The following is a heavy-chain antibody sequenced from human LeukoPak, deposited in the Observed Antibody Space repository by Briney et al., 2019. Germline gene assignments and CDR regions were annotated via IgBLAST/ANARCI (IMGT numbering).Heavy chain of an antibody. CDR3: GSEQLRGAVDI. D-gene: IGHD1-1*01. Sequence: SQILSLTRVISGDTLSSISAAWDSIRQSPSRGLEWLGRTYYRYKWYTEYVGSVQSRITINPDASKHHFSLQLSCVPPEDTAVYYCGSEQLRGAVDIWGRGTMVTVSS. J-gene: IGHJ3*02. CDR2: TYYRYKWYT. V-gene: IGHV6-1*01. CDR1: GDTLSSISAA.